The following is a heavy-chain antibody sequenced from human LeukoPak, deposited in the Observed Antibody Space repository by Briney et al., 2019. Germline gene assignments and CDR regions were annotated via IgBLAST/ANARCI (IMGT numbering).Heavy chain of an antibody. V-gene: IGHV3-74*03. CDR3: ARVKYYDSSGDPLYYFDY. Sequence: PGGSLRLSCAASGFTFSNYWMHWVRQAPGKGLVWVALINSDGSSTTYADSVKGRFTISRDNAKNTLYLQMNSLRAEDTAVYYCARVKYYDSSGDPLYYFDYWGQGTLVTVSS. CDR2: INSDGSST. CDR1: GFTFSNYW. J-gene: IGHJ4*02. D-gene: IGHD3-22*01.